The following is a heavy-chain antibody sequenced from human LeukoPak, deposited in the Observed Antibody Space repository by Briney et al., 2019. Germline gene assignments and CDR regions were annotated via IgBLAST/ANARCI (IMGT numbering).Heavy chain of an antibody. J-gene: IGHJ4*02. CDR2: IDYSGTT. CDR1: GGSISGSGYY. CDR3: ASLKTGTTQMALKY. Sequence: SETLSLTCTVSGGSISGSGYYWVWIRQPPGKGLEWIASIDYSGTTYYNPPLKSRVTISADTSKNQFSLKLSSVTAADTSVYYCASLKTGTTQMALKYWGQGTLVTVSS. D-gene: IGHD1-7*01. V-gene: IGHV4-39*01.